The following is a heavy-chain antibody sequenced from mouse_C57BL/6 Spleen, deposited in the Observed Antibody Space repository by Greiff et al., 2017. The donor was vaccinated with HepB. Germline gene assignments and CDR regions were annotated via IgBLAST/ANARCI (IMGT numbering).Heavy chain of an antibody. V-gene: IGHV1-69*01. D-gene: IGHD2-1*01. CDR2: IDPSDSYT. CDR3: ARERGNPYYAMDY. CDR1: GYTFTSYW. Sequence: VQLQQPGAELVMPGASVKLSCKASGYTFTSYWMHWVKQRPGQGLEWIGEIDPSDSYTNYNQKFKGKSTLTVDKSSSTAYMQLSSLTSEDSAVYYCARERGNPYYAMDYWGQGTSVTVSS. J-gene: IGHJ4*01.